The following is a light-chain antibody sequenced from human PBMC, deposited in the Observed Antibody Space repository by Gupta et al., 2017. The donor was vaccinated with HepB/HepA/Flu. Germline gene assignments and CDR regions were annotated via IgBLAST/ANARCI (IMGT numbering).Light chain of an antibody. CDR1: QSVGTN. CDR3: HQYNNWPPRT. Sequence: ETVMTQSPATLSVSPGERATLSCRASQSVGTNLAWYQQKPGQAPRLLIHGASTRASGIPARFSGSGSGTDFTLTISSLQSEDFAVYYCHQYNNWPPRTFGQGTKVESK. V-gene: IGKV3-15*01. J-gene: IGKJ1*01. CDR2: GAS.